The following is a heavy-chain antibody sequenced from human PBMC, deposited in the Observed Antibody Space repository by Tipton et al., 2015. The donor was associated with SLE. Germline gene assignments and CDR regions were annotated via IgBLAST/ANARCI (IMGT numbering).Heavy chain of an antibody. CDR2: IIPILGIA. V-gene: IGHV1-69*09. J-gene: IGHJ6*02. CDR3: ARGAPVVPAAPRDYYEYGMDV. Sequence: QLVQSGAEVKKPGSSVKVSCKASGGTFSSYAISWVRQAPGQGLEWMGGIIPILGIANYAQKFQGRVTITADKSTSTAYMELSSLRSEDTAVYYCARGAPVVPAAPRDYYEYGMDVWGQGTTVTVSS. D-gene: IGHD2-2*01. CDR1: GGTFSSYA.